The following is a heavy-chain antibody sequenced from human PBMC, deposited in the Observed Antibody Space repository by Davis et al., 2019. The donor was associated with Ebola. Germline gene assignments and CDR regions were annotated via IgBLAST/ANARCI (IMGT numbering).Heavy chain of an antibody. Sequence: GGSLRLSCAASGFTSSGFTFSDYGMHWVRQAPGKGLEWVAFIRYDGSDKKDYADSVKGRFTISRDNPKNALYLQLNSLRTEDTAVYYCAKDRGLGGLTLFDYWGQGTLVTVSS. CDR3: AKDRGLGGLTLFDY. V-gene: IGHV3-30*02. CDR1: GFTFSDYG. D-gene: IGHD3/OR15-3a*01. J-gene: IGHJ4*02. CDR2: IRYDGSDKK.